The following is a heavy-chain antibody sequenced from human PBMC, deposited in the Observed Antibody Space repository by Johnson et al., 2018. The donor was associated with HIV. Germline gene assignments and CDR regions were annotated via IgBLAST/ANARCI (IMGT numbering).Heavy chain of an antibody. CDR1: GFTFDDYG. D-gene: IGHD6-6*01. CDR2: INWNGGST. V-gene: IGHV3-20*04. J-gene: IGHJ3*02. CDR3: ARGAIKYSSSWLGAFDI. Sequence: VQLVESGGGVVRPGGSLRLSCAASGFTFDDYGMSWVRQAPGKGLEWVSGINWNGGSTYYADSVKGRFTISRDNSKNTLYLQMNSLRAEDTAVYYCARGAIKYSSSWLGAFDIWGQGTMVTVSS.